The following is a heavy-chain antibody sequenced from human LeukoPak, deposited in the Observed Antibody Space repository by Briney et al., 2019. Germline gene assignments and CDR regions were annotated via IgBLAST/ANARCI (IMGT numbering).Heavy chain of an antibody. CDR1: GGSISSYY. CDR3: ARGGYYYGSGSYYNEGLYFDY. D-gene: IGHD3-10*01. J-gene: IGHJ4*02. Sequence: SETLSLTCTVSGGSISSYYWSWIRQPPGKGLEGIGYIYYSGSTNYNPSLKSRVTISVDTSKNQFSLKLSSVTAADTAVYYCARGGYYYGSGSYYNEGLYFDYWGQGTLVTVSS. V-gene: IGHV4-59*01. CDR2: IYYSGST.